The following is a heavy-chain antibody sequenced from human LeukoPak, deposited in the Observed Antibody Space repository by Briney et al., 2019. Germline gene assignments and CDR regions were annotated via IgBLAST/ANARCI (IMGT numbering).Heavy chain of an antibody. Sequence: KPSETLSLTCAVSGYSISSGYYWGWIRQPPGKGLEWIGSIYHSGSTYYNPSLKSRVTISVDTSKNQFSLELSSVTAADTAVYYCARIEYNFDFWGQGTLVTVSS. D-gene: IGHD6-6*01. V-gene: IGHV4-38-2*01. J-gene: IGHJ4*02. CDR1: GYSISSGYY. CDR2: IYHSGST. CDR3: ARIEYNFDF.